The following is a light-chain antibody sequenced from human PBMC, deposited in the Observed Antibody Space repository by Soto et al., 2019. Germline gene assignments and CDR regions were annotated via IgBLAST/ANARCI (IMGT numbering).Light chain of an antibody. J-gene: IGKJ4*02. CDR2: GAS. V-gene: IGKV3-15*01. CDR3: QRYNNSSRT. Sequence: EIVTTQSPATLSVSPGERAALSCRASQGVGRTVAWYQQKPGQTPRLLIYGASTRATGVPDRFSGSGSGTEFTLTIDSLQSEDFAVYYCQRYNNSSRTCGGGTKVDIK. CDR1: QGVGRT.